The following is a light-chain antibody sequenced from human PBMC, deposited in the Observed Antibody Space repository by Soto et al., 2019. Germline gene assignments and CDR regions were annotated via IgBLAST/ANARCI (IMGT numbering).Light chain of an antibody. J-gene: IGKJ5*01. CDR3: QQYGSSPIT. CDR1: QSVSSSY. Sequence: EIVMTQSPATLSVSPGERATLSCRASQSVSSSYLVWHQQKPGQAPRLLIYGASSRATGIPDRFSGSGSGTDFTLTISRLEPEDFAVYYCQQYGSSPITFGQGTRLEIK. CDR2: GAS. V-gene: IGKV3-20*01.